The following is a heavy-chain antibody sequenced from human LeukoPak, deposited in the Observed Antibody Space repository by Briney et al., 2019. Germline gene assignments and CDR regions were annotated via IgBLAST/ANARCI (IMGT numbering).Heavy chain of an antibody. CDR3: ARVLEGSSGQHWYFDL. J-gene: IGHJ2*01. CDR1: GGSFSGYY. D-gene: IGHD6-19*01. Sequence: PSETLSLTCAVYGGSFSGYYWSWIRQPPGKGLEWIGEINHSGSTNYNPSLKSRVTISADTSKNQFSLRLSSVTAADTAVYYCARVLEGSSGQHWYFDLWGRGTLVTVSS. CDR2: INHSGST. V-gene: IGHV4-34*01.